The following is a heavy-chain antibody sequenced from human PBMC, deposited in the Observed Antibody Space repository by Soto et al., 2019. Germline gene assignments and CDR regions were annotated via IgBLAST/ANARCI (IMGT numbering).Heavy chain of an antibody. CDR1: GYSFTTYF. J-gene: IGHJ4*02. Sequence: QVQLVQSGAEVKKPGASVMVPCKASGYSFTTYFVHWVRQAPGQGLEWLGRIHPSGGMTIYAQQFQGRDTVTRDTRTTTVYMELNSLTTDDTAVYYCVRDGNRHEFDFWGQGTLVTVSS. V-gene: IGHV1-46*01. CDR2: IHPSGGMT. D-gene: IGHD2-15*01. CDR3: VRDGNRHEFDF.